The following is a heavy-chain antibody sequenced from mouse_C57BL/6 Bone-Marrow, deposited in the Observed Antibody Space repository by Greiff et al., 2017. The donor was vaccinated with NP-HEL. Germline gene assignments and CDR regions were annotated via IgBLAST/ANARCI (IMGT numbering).Heavy chain of an antibody. D-gene: IGHD1-1*01. CDR3: ARGYYGSSPWFAY. Sequence: QVQLKESGAELVKPGASVKMSCKASGYTFTTYPIEWMKQNHGKSLEWIGNFHPYNDDTKYNEKFKGKATLTVEKSSSTVYLELSRLTSDDSAVYDCARGYYGSSPWFAYWGQGTLVTVSA. V-gene: IGHV1-47*01. J-gene: IGHJ3*01. CDR1: GYTFTTYP. CDR2: FHPYNDDT.